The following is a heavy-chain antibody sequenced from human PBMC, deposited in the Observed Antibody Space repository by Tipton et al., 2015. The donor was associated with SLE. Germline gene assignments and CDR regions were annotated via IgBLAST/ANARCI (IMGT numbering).Heavy chain of an antibody. D-gene: IGHD2-8*01. CDR3: ARDVGYCTDGVCPPFDY. J-gene: IGHJ4*02. V-gene: IGHV4-61*02. CDR2: IYTSGST. CDR1: GGSISSGSYY. Sequence: LRLSCTVSGGSISSGSYYWSWIRQPAGKGLEWIGRIYTSGSTNYNPSLKSRLTISVDTSKNQFSLKLSSVTAADTAVYYCARDVGYCTDGVCPPFDYWGQGTLVTVSS.